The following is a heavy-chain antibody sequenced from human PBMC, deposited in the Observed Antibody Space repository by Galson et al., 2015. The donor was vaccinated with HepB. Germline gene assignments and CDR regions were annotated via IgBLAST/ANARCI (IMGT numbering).Heavy chain of an antibody. Sequence: SLRLSCAASGFTFSHAWMSWVRQAPGKGLEWVGRIKSKTDGGTTDYAAPVEGRFTISRDDSKNTLYLQMNSLKTEDTAVYYCTTGGNRYYYYYGMDVWGQGTTVTVSS. CDR2: IKSKTDGGTT. CDR3: TTGGNRYYYYYGMDV. J-gene: IGHJ6*02. V-gene: IGHV3-15*01. D-gene: IGHD4-23*01. CDR1: GFTFSHAW.